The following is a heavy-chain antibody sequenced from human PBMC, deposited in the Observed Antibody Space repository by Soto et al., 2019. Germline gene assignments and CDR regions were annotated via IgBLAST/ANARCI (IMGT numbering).Heavy chain of an antibody. V-gene: IGHV4-30-4*01. CDR2: IYYSGST. D-gene: IGHD1-26*01. Sequence: QVQLQESGPGLVKPSQTLSLTCTVSGGSISSGDYYWSWIRQPPGKGLEWIGYIYYSGSTYYNPSRKSRVTXXVXTXTNQFSLKLSSVTAADTAVYYCARGLRDGHYHYFDYWGQGTLVTVSS. CDR1: GGSISSGDYY. CDR3: ARGLRDGHYHYFDY. J-gene: IGHJ4*02.